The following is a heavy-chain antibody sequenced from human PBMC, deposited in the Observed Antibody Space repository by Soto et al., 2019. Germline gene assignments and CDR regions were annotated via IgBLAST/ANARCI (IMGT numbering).Heavy chain of an antibody. CDR1: VSTIDTYT. J-gene: IGHJ5*02. V-gene: IGHV3-21*01. CDR2: ISGTSTYM. CDR3: AREYSTWFDP. D-gene: IGHD5-18*01. Sequence: GGSLRVSCAAFVSTIDTYTMNWVRQAPGKGLEWVSSISGTSTYMYYADSVKGRFTISRDNAKNSLYLQMNSLRAEDTAVYYCAREYSTWFDPWGQGTLVTVFS.